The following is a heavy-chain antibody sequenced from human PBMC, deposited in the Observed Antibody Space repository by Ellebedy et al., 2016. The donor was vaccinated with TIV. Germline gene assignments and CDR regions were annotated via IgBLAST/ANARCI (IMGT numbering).Heavy chain of an antibody. V-gene: IGHV3-48*02. CDR2: IGTTTGSI. CDR3: ARDVFFGLFD. CDR1: GFTFSSVS. Sequence: GESLKISCTASGFTFSSVSMNWVRQAPGKGLEWLSYIGTTTGSISYADSAKGRFTISRDNAKNSLHLQMNSLRDEDTAVYYCARDVFFGLFDWGQGTLVTVSS. D-gene: IGHD3/OR15-3a*01. J-gene: IGHJ4*02.